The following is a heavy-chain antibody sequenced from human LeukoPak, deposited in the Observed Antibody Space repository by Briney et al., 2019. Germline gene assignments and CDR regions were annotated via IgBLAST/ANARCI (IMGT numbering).Heavy chain of an antibody. Sequence: GGSLRLSCAASGFPFSEYSMNWVRQAPGKGLEWVSYIYSSSTIYYADSVKGRFTISRDNAKNSLYLQLNSLRAEDTAVYYCARGPYDYGEYIDYWGQGTLVTVSS. V-gene: IGHV3-69-1*01. D-gene: IGHD4-17*01. J-gene: IGHJ4*02. CDR1: GFPFSEYS. CDR3: ARGPYDYGEYIDY. CDR2: IYSSSTI.